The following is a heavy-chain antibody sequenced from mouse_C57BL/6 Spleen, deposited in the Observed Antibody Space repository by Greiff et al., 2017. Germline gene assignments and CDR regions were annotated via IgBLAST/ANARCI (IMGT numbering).Heavy chain of an antibody. V-gene: IGHV1-76*01. CDR1: GYTFTDYY. D-gene: IGHD3-2*02. J-gene: IGHJ3*01. Sequence: VQRVESGAELVRPGASVKLSCKASGYTFTDYYINWVKQRPGQGLEWIARIYPGSGNTYYNEKFKGKATLTAEKSSSTAYMQLSSLTSEDSAVYFCARPAQATGFAYWGQGTLVTVSA. CDR3: ARPAQATGFAY. CDR2: IYPGSGNT.